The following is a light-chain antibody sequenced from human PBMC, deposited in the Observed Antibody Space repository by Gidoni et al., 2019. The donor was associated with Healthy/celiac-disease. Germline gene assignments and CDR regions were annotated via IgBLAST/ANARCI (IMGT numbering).Light chain of an antibody. CDR2: DAS. J-gene: IGKJ1*01. CDR1: QSVSSY. V-gene: IGKV3-11*01. CDR3: QQRSNWPTWT. Sequence: EIVLTQSPATLSLSPGERATLSCRASQSVSSYLAWYQQKPGQAPRLLSYDASNRATGIPARFSGSGSGTDFTLTISSLEPEDFAVYYCQQRSNWPTWTFGQGTKGEIK.